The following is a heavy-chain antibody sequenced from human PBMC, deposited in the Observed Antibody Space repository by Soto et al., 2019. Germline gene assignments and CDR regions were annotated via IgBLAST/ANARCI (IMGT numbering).Heavy chain of an antibody. D-gene: IGHD3-10*01. V-gene: IGHV5-51*01. CDR1: GYSFTSYW. CDR2: IYPGDSDT. J-gene: IGHJ6*03. Sequence: PGESLKISCKGSGYSFTSYWIGWVRQMPGKGLEWMGIIYPGDSDTRYSPSFQGQVTISADKSISTAYLQWSSLKASDTAMYYCARGGDYYGSWCYPPYYYYMYVWGQGTTVTVSS. CDR3: ARGGDYYGSWCYPPYYYYMYV.